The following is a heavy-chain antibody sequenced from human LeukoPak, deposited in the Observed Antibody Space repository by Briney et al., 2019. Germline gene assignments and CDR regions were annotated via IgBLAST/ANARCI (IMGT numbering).Heavy chain of an antibody. Sequence: GGSLRLSCAASGFTVSCNYMSWVSQAPGKRLEWVSLIYSGGSTYYTDSVKGRFTISRDNSKNTLYLQMNSLRAEDTAVYYCARDVVVGGTNYWGQGTLFTVSS. V-gene: IGHV3-66*02. CDR2: IYSGGST. CDR1: GFTVSCNY. D-gene: IGHD1-26*01. CDR3: ARDVVVGGTNY. J-gene: IGHJ4*02.